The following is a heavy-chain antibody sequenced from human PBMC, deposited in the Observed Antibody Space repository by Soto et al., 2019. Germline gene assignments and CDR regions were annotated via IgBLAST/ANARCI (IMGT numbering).Heavy chain of an antibody. CDR2: INAKSGNP. CDR3: ATDECRNNCLKGFDY. J-gene: IGHJ4*02. D-gene: IGHD2-15*01. V-gene: IGHV1-2*02. CDR1: GYIFTDYD. Sequence: ASVKVSCKASGYIFTDYDLHWVRQAPGQGFEWVGGINAKSGNPKCVPKFQGRVTVTRDTSTSTVYMELNRLTSDDKAVSYCATDECRNNCLKGFDYWGQGTLVTVSS.